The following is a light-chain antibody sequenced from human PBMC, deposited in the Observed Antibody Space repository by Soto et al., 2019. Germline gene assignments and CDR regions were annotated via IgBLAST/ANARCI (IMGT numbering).Light chain of an antibody. CDR3: QQYGNSSWT. Sequence: IVLTQSPSTLSLSPGERATLSCRASQSVSSSYLAWYQQKTGQATRLLIYGTSSRATCIPDRLSGSGSGKDFTLTISTLEPEDFAVYYCQQYGNSSWTFGQGTKVAIK. J-gene: IGKJ1*01. V-gene: IGKV3-20*01. CDR1: QSVSSSY. CDR2: GTS.